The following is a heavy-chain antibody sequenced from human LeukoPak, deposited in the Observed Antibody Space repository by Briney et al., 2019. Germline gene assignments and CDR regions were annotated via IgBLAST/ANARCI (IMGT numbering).Heavy chain of an antibody. CDR3: ARDPIGGLYYYYMDV. V-gene: IGHV3-21*01. Sequence: GGSLRLSCAASGFTFSSYSMNWVRQAPGKGLEWVSSISSSSSYIYYADSVKGRFAISRDNAKNSLYLQMNSLRAEDTAVYYCARDPIGGLYYYYMDVWGKGTTVTVSS. CDR2: ISSSSSYI. D-gene: IGHD4-23*01. J-gene: IGHJ6*03. CDR1: GFTFSSYS.